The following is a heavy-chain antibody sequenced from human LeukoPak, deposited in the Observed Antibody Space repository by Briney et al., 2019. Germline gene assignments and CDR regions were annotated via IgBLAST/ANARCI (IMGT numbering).Heavy chain of an antibody. CDR2: ITGSNGNT. Sequence: PGGSLRPSCAASGFTFSSYAMSWVRQAPGKGLEWVSTITGSNGNTYYADSVKGRFPISRDNSKNTLYLQMNGLRAEDTAIYYCARESPVATTGRSWFDSWGQGTLVTVSS. J-gene: IGHJ5*01. V-gene: IGHV3-23*01. CDR3: ARESPVATTGRSWFDS. D-gene: IGHD6-13*01. CDR1: GFTFSSYA.